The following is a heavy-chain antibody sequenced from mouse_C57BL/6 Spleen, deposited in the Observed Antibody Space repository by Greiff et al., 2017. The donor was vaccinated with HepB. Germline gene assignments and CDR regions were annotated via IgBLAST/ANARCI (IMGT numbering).Heavy chain of an antibody. CDR2: IDPENGDT. CDR1: GFNIKDDY. Sequence: VQLKESGAELVRPGASVKLSCTASGFNIKDDYMHWVKQRPEQGLEWIGWIDPENGDTEYASKFQGKATITADTSSNTAYLQLSSLTSEDTAVYYCTPHDYDEGAWFAYWGQGTLVTVSA. CDR3: TPHDYDEGAWFAY. J-gene: IGHJ3*01. D-gene: IGHD2-4*01. V-gene: IGHV14-4*01.